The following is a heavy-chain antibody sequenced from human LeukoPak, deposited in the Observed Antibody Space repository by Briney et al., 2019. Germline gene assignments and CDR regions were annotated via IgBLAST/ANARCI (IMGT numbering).Heavy chain of an antibody. CDR3: ARDMTGDEYYFDY. J-gene: IGHJ4*02. CDR1: GYTFTTYG. V-gene: IGHV1-69*13. D-gene: IGHD7-27*01. Sequence: ASVKVSCKASGYTFTTYGISWVRQAPGQGLEWMGGIIPIFGTAYYAQKFQGRVTITADESTSTAYMELSSLRSEDTAVYYCARDMTGDEYYFDYWGQGTLVTVSS. CDR2: IIPIFGTA.